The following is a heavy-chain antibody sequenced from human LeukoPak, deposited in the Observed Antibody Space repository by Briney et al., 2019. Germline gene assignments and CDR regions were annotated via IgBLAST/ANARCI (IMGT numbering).Heavy chain of an antibody. CDR3: ARDHGRSSSWQSFDY. Sequence: GGSLRLSCAASGFTFSNYWMCWVRQAPGKGLEWVANIKQDGSEKYYVDSVKGRFTISRDNAKNSLYLQMNGLRAEDTAVYYCARDHGRSSSWQSFDYWGQGTLVTVSS. J-gene: IGHJ4*02. CDR1: GFTFSNYW. V-gene: IGHV3-7*01. D-gene: IGHD6-13*01. CDR2: IKQDGSEK.